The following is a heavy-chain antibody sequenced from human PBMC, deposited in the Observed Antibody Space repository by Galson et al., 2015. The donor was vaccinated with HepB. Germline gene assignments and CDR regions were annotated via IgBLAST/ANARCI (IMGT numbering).Heavy chain of an antibody. CDR3: AQDLTYYYGSGSYFVGMDV. J-gene: IGHJ6*02. CDR2: ISWNSDFT. D-gene: IGHD3-10*01. CDR1: GFTFEDYA. V-gene: IGHV3-9*01. Sequence: SLRLSCAASGFTFEDYAMHWVRQVPGKGLEWVSGISWNSDFTGYADSVRGRFTISSDNAKYSLYLQMNSLRAEDTALYYCAQDLTYYYGSGSYFVGMDVWGQGTTVTVSS.